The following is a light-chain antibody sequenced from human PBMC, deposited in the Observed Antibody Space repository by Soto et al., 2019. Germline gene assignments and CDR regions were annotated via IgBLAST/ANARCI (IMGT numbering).Light chain of an antibody. CDR3: QQYDTSPVWT. J-gene: IGKJ1*01. CDR2: GAS. V-gene: IGKV3-20*01. CDR1: QSVSSTD. Sequence: EIVLTQSPGTLSLSPGERATLSCRASQSVSSTDLAWYQQRPGQAPRLLMYGASSRATGIPDRVSGSGSGTDFTLTISRLEPEDSGVYFCQQYDTSPVWTFGQGTKVEIK.